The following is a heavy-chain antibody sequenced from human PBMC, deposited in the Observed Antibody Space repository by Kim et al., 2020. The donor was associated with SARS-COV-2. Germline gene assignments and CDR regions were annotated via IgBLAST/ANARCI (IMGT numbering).Heavy chain of an antibody. CDR3: ARWQRHYYYYYYGMDV. CDR2: INHSGST. CDR1: GGSFSGYY. Sequence: SETLSLTCAVYGGSFSGYYWSWIRQPPGKGLEWIGEINHSGSTNYNPSLKSRVTISVDTSKNQFSLKLSSVTAADTAVYYCARWQRHYYYYYYGMDVWGQGTTVTVSS. J-gene: IGHJ6*02. D-gene: IGHD3-10*01. V-gene: IGHV4-34*01.